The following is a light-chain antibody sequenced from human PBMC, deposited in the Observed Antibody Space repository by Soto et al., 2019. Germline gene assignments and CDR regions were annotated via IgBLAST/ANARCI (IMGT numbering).Light chain of an antibody. Sequence: EMVLTQSPATLSLSPGERATLSCRASQSVNNYLAWYQQKPGRAARLLIYDASKRASDIPARFSGSGYGTDFTLTISSLEPEDFAVYYCQQRSNWPPGYTFGQGTKLELK. CDR1: QSVNNY. CDR2: DAS. CDR3: QQRSNWPPGYT. V-gene: IGKV3-11*01. J-gene: IGKJ2*01.